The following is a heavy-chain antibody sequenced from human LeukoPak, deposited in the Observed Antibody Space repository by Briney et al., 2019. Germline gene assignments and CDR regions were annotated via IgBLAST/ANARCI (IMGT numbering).Heavy chain of an antibody. Sequence: GGSLRLSCVASGFTYSHNGMHWVRQAPGKGLEWVSVIYSGGSTYYADSVKGRFTISRDNSKNTLYLQMNSLRAEDTAIYYCASYPWVTTNYWGQGTLVTVSS. V-gene: IGHV3-NL1*01. CDR3: ASYPWVTTNY. CDR1: GFTYSHNG. CDR2: IYSGGST. J-gene: IGHJ4*02. D-gene: IGHD4-17*01.